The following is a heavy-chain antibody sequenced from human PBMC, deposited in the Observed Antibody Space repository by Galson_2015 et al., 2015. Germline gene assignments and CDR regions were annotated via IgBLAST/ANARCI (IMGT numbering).Heavy chain of an antibody. CDR2: ISTDGRNK. CDR1: GFTFNSYV. J-gene: IGHJ4*02. D-gene: IGHD5/OR15-5a*01. V-gene: IGHV3-30*04. Sequence: SLRLSCAASGFTFNSYVMHWVRQAPGKGLEWVGVISTDGRNKWYADSVKGRFTISRDNSENTLYLQLNSLRTDDTAVYYCVRDVFSEGRNYWGQGTLVTVSS. CDR3: VRDVFSEGRNY.